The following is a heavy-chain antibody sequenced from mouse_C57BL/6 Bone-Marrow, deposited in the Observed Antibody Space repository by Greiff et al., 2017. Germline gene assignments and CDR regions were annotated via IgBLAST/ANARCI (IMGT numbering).Heavy chain of an antibody. D-gene: IGHD1-1*01. V-gene: IGHV5-9*01. CDR2: ISGGGGNT. Sequence: EVKVVESGGGLVKPGGSLKLSCAASGFTFSSYTMSWVRQTPEKRLQWVAAISGGGGNTYYPDSVKGRSTISRDNDKNILYLQMSSLRSEDTALYYCSRQVTTVLATKYFDVWGTGTTVTVSS. J-gene: IGHJ1*03. CDR3: SRQVTTVLATKYFDV. CDR1: GFTFSSYT.